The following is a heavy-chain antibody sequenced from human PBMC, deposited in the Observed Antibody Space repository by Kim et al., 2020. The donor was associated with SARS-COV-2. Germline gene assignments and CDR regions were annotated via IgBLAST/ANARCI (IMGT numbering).Heavy chain of an antibody. J-gene: IGHJ6*02. Sequence: KGRITISRDSYKSTLYLQMNSLRVEDTAVYYCARDVVPAAILYYYGMDVWGQGTTVTVSS. V-gene: IGHV3-30*01. CDR3: ARDVVPAAILYYYGMDV. D-gene: IGHD2-2*01.